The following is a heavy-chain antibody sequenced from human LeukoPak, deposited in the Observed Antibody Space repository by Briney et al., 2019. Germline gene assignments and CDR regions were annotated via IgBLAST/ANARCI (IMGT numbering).Heavy chain of an antibody. CDR3: ASSGWTLSFDY. CDR2: ISSSSSYI. V-gene: IGHV3-21*01. Sequence: GGSLRLSCAAPGFTFSSYSMNWVRQAPGKGLEWVSSISSSSSYIYYADSVKGRFTISRDNAKNSLYLQMNSLRAEDTAVYYCASSGWTLSFDYWGQGTLVTVSS. CDR1: GFTFSSYS. J-gene: IGHJ4*02. D-gene: IGHD6-19*01.